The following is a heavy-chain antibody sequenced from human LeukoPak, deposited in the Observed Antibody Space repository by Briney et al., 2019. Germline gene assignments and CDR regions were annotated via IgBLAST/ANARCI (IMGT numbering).Heavy chain of an antibody. V-gene: IGHV6-1*01. CDR2: TFYRSKWVH. CDR1: GISVSSNNGT. Sequence: SQTLSLTCAISGISVSSNNGTRNWIRQSPSRGLEWLGRTFYRSKWVHAYAISVKSRITINPDTSKNQFSLQLTSVTPEDTAVYYCVGGDWYFDLWGRGTLVTVSS. J-gene: IGHJ2*01. CDR3: VGGDWYFDL.